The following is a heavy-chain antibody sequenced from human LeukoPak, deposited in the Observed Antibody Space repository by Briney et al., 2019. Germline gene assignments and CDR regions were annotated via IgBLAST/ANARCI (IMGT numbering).Heavy chain of an antibody. Sequence: HGASVKVSCKASGYTFTGYYMHWVRQAPGQGLEWMGWINPNSGGTNYAQKFQGRVTMTRDTSISTAYMELSRLRSDDTAVYYCARDGWGSSSSWPVDYWGQGTLVTVSS. CDR3: ARDGWGSSSSWPVDY. CDR2: INPNSGGT. CDR1: GYTFTGYY. V-gene: IGHV1-2*02. J-gene: IGHJ4*02. D-gene: IGHD6-13*01.